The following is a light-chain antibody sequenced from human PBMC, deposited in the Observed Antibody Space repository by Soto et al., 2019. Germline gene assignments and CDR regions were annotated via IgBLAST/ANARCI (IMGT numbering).Light chain of an antibody. V-gene: IGLV1-44*01. Sequence: QSVLTQPPSASGTPGQRVTISCSGSSSNIGSHTENWYQQLPGTAPKLLIYSNKQRPSGVPDRFSGSKSGTSASLAISGLQSEDEADYYCASWDDSRNGVVFGRGTKLTVL. CDR2: SNK. J-gene: IGLJ2*01. CDR3: ASWDDSRNGVV. CDR1: SSNIGSHT.